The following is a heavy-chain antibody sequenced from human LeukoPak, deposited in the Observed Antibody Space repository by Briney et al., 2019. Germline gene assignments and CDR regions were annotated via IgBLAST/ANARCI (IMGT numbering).Heavy chain of an antibody. CDR3: ARAQGSSLGYYYYYYGMDV. CDR2: TSYTSQWYN. V-gene: IGHV6-1*01. J-gene: IGHJ6*02. D-gene: IGHD6-13*01. Sequence: SQTLSLTCALSRDSVSSNSAAWNCIRQSPSSGLEWLGRTSYTSQWYNDYAVSVKTRITINTDTSKNQFSLQLNSVTPEDTAVYYCARAQGSSLGYYYYYYGMDVWGQGTTVTVSS. CDR1: RDSVSSNSAA.